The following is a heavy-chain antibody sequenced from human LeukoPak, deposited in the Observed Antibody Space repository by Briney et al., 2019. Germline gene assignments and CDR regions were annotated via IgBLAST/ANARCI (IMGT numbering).Heavy chain of an antibody. CDR1: GFTFSSYA. V-gene: IGHV3-30*04. D-gene: IGHD6-19*01. J-gene: IGHJ4*02. Sequence: GGSLRLSCAASGFTFSSYAMHWVRQAPGKGLEWVAVISYDGSNKYYADSVKGRFTISRDNSKNTLYLQMNSLRAEDTAVYYCAKSIAVAGFAGGRTFDYWGQGTLVIVSS. CDR3: AKSIAVAGFAGGRTFDY. CDR2: ISYDGSNK.